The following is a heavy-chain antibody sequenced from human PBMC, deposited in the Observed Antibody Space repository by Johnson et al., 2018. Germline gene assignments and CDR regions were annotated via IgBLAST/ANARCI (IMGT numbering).Heavy chain of an antibody. J-gene: IGHJ3*02. CDR1: GFTFSNSD. V-gene: IGHV3-35*02. CDR2: VCWHGSRT. Sequence: EVQLVESGGGLVQPGGSLRLSCAASGFTFSNSDMNWVHQAQGKGLEWVSGVCWHGSRTHYEDSVKGEFIISRDNSRNTLYLQMSSLRAEDTAVYYCVRDGYATGRNDAFETWGQGTMVTVSS. D-gene: IGHD2-2*01. CDR3: VRDGYATGRNDAFET.